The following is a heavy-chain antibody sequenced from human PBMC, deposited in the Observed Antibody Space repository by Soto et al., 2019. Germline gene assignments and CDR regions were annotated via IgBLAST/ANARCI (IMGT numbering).Heavy chain of an antibody. Sequence: GGSLRLSCAASGFTFDDYAMHWVRQAPGKGLEWVSLISGDGGSTYYADSVKGRFTISRDNSKNSLYLQINSLRTEDTALYYCAKDSPKLGILWWGYFDYWGQGTLVTVSS. J-gene: IGHJ4*02. D-gene: IGHD7-27*01. CDR1: GFTFDDYA. V-gene: IGHV3-43*02. CDR2: ISGDGGST. CDR3: AKDSPKLGILWWGYFDY.